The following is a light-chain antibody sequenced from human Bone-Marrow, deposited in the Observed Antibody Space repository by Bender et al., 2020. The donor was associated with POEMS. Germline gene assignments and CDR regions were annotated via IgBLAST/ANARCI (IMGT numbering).Light chain of an antibody. CDR3: AAWEDSLNGWV. CDR1: GSNVGFKY. J-gene: IGLJ3*02. Sequence: QSVVIQPPSASGTPGQGVTISCSASGSNVGFKYFYWYQKVPGTAPKLLIYKTNYRPSGVPDRFSGSKSGTSASLAISGLQSEDEADYYCAAWEDSLNGWVFGGGTKLTVL. V-gene: IGLV1-47*01. CDR2: KTN.